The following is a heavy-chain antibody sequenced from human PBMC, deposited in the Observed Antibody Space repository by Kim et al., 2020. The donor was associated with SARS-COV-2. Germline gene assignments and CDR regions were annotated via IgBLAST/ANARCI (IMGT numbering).Heavy chain of an antibody. CDR1: GFTFDDYA. Sequence: GSLRLSCAASGFTFDDYAMHWVRQAPGKGLEWVSLISWDGGSTYYADSVKGRFTISRDNSKNSLYLQMNSLRAEDTALYYCAKDIFRGVAGSGMDVWGQGTTVTVSS. CDR3: AKDIFRGVAGSGMDV. V-gene: IGHV3-43D*03. CDR2: ISWDGGST. J-gene: IGHJ6*02. D-gene: IGHD6-19*01.